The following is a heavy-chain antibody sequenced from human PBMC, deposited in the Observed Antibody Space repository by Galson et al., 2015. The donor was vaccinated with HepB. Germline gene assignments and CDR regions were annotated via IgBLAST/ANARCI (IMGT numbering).Heavy chain of an antibody. CDR2: IIPIFGTA. CDR1: GGPFSSYA. J-gene: IGHJ5*02. Sequence: SVKVSCKASGGPFSSYAISWVRQAPGQGLEWMGGIIPIFGTANHAQNFQDRVTITADESTSTAYKELRSLRSDDTAVYYCVRDPTPMITNWFDPWGQGTLVTVSS. V-gene: IGHV1-69*13. CDR3: VRDPTPMITNWFDP. D-gene: IGHD3-16*01.